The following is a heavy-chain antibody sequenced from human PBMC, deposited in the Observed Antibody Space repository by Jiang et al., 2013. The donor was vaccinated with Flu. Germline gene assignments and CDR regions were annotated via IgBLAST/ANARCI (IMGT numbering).Heavy chain of an antibody. D-gene: IGHD4-17*01. J-gene: IGHJ4*02. Sequence: QLLESGGGLVKPGGSLRLSCAASGFTFSSYSMNWVRQAPGKGLEWVSSISSSSSYIYYADSVKGRFTISRDNAKNSLYLQMNSLRAEDTAVYYCARVVGDYVPYFDYWGQGTLVTVSS. CDR3: ARVVGDYVPYFDY. CDR1: GFTFSSYS. CDR2: ISSSSSYI. V-gene: IGHV3-21*01.